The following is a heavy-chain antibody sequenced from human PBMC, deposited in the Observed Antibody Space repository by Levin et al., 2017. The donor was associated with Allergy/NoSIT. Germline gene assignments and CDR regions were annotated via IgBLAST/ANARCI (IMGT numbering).Heavy chain of an antibody. D-gene: IGHD4-11*01. J-gene: IGHJ6*01. Sequence: TGGSLRLSCAASGFTFSSYWMSWVRQAPGKGLEWVANIKQDGSEKYYVDSVKGRFTISRDNAKNSLYLQMNSLRAEDTAVYYCARDHTVTPHYYYYGMDVWGQGTTVTVSS. CDR1: GFTFSSYW. CDR2: IKQDGSEK. V-gene: IGHV3-7*01. CDR3: ARDHTVTPHYYYYGMDV.